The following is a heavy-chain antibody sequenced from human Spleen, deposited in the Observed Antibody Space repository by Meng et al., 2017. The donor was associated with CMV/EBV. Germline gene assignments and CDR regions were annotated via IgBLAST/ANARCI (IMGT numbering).Heavy chain of an antibody. CDR2: IYYSGST. V-gene: IGHV4-39*07. Sequence: LQLQGSGPGLVMPSETLSLTCTVSGGSISSSSYYWGWIRQPPGKGLEWIGSIYYSGSTNYNPSLKSRVTMSVDTSKNQFSLKLSSVTAADTAVYYCATYYYDSSGYYCFDYWGQGTLVTVSS. CDR1: GGSISSSSYY. J-gene: IGHJ4*02. D-gene: IGHD3-22*01. CDR3: ATYYYDSSGYYCFDY.